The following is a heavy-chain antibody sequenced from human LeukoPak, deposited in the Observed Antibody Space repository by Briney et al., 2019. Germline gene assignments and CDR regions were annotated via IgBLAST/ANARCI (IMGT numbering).Heavy chain of an antibody. CDR1: GFTFSSYW. CDR2: IYTDGNGT. CDR3: ARDFYTNYYDSSGDDFDY. V-gene: IGHV3-74*01. J-gene: IGHJ4*02. D-gene: IGHD3-22*01. Sequence: GGSLRLSCAASGFTFSSYWMHWVRQAPGKGLVWVSRIYTDGNGTSYADSVKGRFNISRDNAKNTVYLQMNSLRVEDTAVYYCARDFYTNYYDSSGDDFDYWGQGTLVTVSS.